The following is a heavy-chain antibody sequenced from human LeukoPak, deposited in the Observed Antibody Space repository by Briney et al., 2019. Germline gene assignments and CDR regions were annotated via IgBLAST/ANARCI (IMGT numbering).Heavy chain of an antibody. Sequence: GESLKISCKGSGYRFTSYWIGWVRQMPGKGLEWMGIIYPGNSDNRYSPSFQGQVTISADKSISTAYLQWSSLKASDTAMYYCARISVVRGVINHFDYWGQGTLVTVSS. D-gene: IGHD3-10*01. CDR3: ARISVVRGVINHFDY. CDR2: IYPGNSDN. CDR1: GYRFTSYW. J-gene: IGHJ4*02. V-gene: IGHV5-51*01.